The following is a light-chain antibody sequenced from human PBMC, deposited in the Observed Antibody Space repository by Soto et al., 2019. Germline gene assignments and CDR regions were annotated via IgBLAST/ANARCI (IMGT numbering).Light chain of an antibody. CDR3: SSFTSNSTHV. Sequence: QSGLTQPASVSGSFGQSITISCTGTSSDVGGYNYVSWYQQHAGKAPKLMIFEVRYRPSGVSNRFSGSKSGNTASLTISGLQADDEADYYCSSFTSNSTHVFGTGTKLTVL. CDR1: SSDVGGYNY. J-gene: IGLJ1*01. CDR2: EVR. V-gene: IGLV2-14*01.